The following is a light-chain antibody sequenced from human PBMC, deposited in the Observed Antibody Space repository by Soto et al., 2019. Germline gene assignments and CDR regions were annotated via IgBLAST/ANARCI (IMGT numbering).Light chain of an antibody. CDR3: QQYDDSIT. CDR2: GAS. Sequence: EIVLTQSPDTLSVSPGESATLSCRASQSVSSSYFAWYQQKPGRAPRLLIYGASNRATGIPDRFSGSGSGTDFTLTISRLEPEDFAVFYCQQYDDSITFGQGTRLEIE. V-gene: IGKV3-20*01. J-gene: IGKJ5*01. CDR1: QSVSSSY.